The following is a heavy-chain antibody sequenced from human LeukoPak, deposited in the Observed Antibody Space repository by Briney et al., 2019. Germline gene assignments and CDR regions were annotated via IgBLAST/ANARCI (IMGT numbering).Heavy chain of an antibody. V-gene: IGHV3-7*03. D-gene: IGHD6-6*01. CDR1: GFTSSSYW. CDR2: IKQDGSQE. Sequence: PGGSLRLSCAASGFTSSSYWMSWVRQAPGKGLEWVANIKQDGSQEYYVDSVKGRFTISRDNAKNSLYLQMNSLRAEDMALYYCAKGQGSSGFDYWGQGTLVTVSS. CDR3: AKGQGSSGFDY. J-gene: IGHJ4*02.